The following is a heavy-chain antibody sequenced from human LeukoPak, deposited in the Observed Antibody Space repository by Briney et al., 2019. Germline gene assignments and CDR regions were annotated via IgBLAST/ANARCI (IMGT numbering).Heavy chain of an antibody. CDR3: ARSPLGMGFDY. V-gene: IGHV1-46*01. CDR1: GYTFTGYY. J-gene: IGHJ4*02. Sequence: ASVKVSCKASGYTFTGYYMHWVRQAPGQGLEWMGWINPSGGSTSYAQKFQGRVTMTRDTSTSTVYMELSSLRSEDMAVYYCARSPLGMGFDYWGQGTLVTVSS. CDR2: INPSGGST. D-gene: IGHD7-27*01.